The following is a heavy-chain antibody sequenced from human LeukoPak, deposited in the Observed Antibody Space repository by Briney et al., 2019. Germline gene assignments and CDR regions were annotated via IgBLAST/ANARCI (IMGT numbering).Heavy chain of an antibody. J-gene: IGHJ4*02. D-gene: IGHD6-19*01. Sequence: SETLSLTCTVSGYSISSGYYWGWIRQPPGKGLEWIGSIYHSGSTYYNPSLKSRVTISVDTSKNQFSLKLSSVTAADTAVYYCARSPSGIAVALYYLDYWGQGTLVTVSS. V-gene: IGHV4-38-2*02. CDR3: ARSPSGIAVALYYLDY. CDR2: IYHSGST. CDR1: GYSISSGYY.